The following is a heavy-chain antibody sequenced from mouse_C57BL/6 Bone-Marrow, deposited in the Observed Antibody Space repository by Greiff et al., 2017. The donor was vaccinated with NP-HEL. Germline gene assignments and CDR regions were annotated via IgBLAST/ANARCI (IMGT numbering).Heavy chain of an antibody. CDR1: GFTFSSYG. J-gene: IGHJ4*01. Sequence: EVKLMESGGDLVKPGGSLKLSCAASGFTFSSYGMSWVRQTPDKRLEWVATISSGGSYTYYPDRVKGRFTISRDNAKNTLYMQMSSLKSEDTAMYYCARDYERVYYAMDYWGQGTSVTVSS. D-gene: IGHD2-4*01. CDR3: ARDYERVYYAMDY. V-gene: IGHV5-6*01. CDR2: ISSGGSYT.